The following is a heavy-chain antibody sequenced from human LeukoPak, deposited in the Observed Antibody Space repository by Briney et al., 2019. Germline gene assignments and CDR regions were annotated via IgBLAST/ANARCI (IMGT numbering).Heavy chain of an antibody. J-gene: IGHJ4*02. CDR1: GFTLRNYA. V-gene: IGHV3-23*01. D-gene: IGHD3-22*01. CDR3: AKDPNYYYDTSAYSFDY. Sequence: GGSLRLSCAASGFTLRNYAMGWVRQAPGKGLEWVSAISGSGTITYYADSVKGRFTISRDNSKNTLYLQMSSLRGDDTAIYYCAKDPNYYYDTSAYSFDYWGQGTLVTVSS. CDR2: ISGSGTIT.